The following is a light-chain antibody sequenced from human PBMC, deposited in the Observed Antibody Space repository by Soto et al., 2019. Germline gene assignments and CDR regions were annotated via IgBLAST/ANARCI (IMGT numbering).Light chain of an antibody. Sequence: EIVLTQSPGTLSLSPGERATLSCRASQTVRTNYLAWFQHKPGQAPRLLIYGASSRATGIPDRFSGSGSGTDFTLTINRLEPEDFAVYFCQQYGSSPVYTFGQGTKLEIK. CDR3: QQYGSSPVYT. J-gene: IGKJ2*01. CDR2: GAS. V-gene: IGKV3-20*01. CDR1: QTVRTNY.